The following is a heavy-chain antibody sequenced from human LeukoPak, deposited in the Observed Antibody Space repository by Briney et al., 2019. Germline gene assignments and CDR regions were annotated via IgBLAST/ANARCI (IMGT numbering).Heavy chain of an antibody. Sequence: GGSLRLSCAASGFTFSSYWMHWVRQAPGEGLVWVSRINSDGSSTSYADSVKGRFTISRDNAKNTLYLQMNSLRAEDTAVYYCARDGGIAARKGLPDYWGQGTLVTVSS. CDR3: ARDGGIAARKGLPDY. D-gene: IGHD6-6*01. V-gene: IGHV3-74*01. CDR1: GFTFSSYW. CDR2: INSDGSST. J-gene: IGHJ4*02.